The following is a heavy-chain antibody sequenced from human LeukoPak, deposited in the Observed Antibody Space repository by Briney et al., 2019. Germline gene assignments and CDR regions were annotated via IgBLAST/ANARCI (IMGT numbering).Heavy chain of an antibody. CDR1: GFTFSSYG. D-gene: IGHD4-17*01. CDR3: AKGGYGDYYYYGMDV. V-gene: IGHV3-30*18. CDR2: ISYDGSNK. J-gene: IGHJ6*04. Sequence: GRSLRLSCAASGFTFSSYGMHWVRQAPGKGLEWVAVISYDGSNKYYADSVKGRFTISKDNSKNTLYLQMNSLRAEDTAMYYCAKGGYGDYYYYGMDVWGKGTTVTVSS.